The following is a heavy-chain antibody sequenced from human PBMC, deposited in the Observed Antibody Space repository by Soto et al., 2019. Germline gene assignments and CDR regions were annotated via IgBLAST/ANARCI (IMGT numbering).Heavy chain of an antibody. Sequence: QVQLVQSGAEVKKPGASVKVSCKASGYTFTSYAMHWVRQAPGQRLEWMGWINAGNGNTKYSQKFQGRVTITGDTSASTAYMELSSLRSEDTAVYYCARISTGAHYDFWSGYSYYFDYWGQGTLVTVSS. CDR1: GYTFTSYA. CDR2: INAGNGNT. D-gene: IGHD3-3*01. V-gene: IGHV1-3*01. J-gene: IGHJ4*02. CDR3: ARISTGAHYDFWSGYSYYFDY.